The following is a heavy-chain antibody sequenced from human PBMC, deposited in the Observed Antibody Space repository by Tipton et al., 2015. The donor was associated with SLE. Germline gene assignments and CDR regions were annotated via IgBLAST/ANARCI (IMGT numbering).Heavy chain of an antibody. Sequence: TLSLTCTVSSDSISSGNSYWSWIRQHPGQGLEWIGYIYYTGTTYYNPSLQSRSSISIDTSKSQFSLRLSSVTAADTAVYYCARDRAICDSTSCFRSYFDSWGQGTLVTVSS. V-gene: IGHV4-30-4*01. CDR3: ARDRAICDSTSCFRSYFDS. CDR1: SDSISSGNSY. D-gene: IGHD2-2*01. CDR2: IYYTGTT. J-gene: IGHJ4*02.